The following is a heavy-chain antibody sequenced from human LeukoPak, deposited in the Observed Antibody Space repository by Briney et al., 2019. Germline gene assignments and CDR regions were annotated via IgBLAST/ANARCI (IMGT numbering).Heavy chain of an antibody. D-gene: IGHD6-13*01. CDR3: ARSEQQLVPNWFDP. V-gene: IGHV4-39*07. CDR1: GGSISSSSYY. CDR2: IYYSGST. Sequence: PSETLSLTCTVSGGSISSSSYYWGWIRQPPGKGLEWIGNIYYSGSTYYNPSLESRVTMSLDTSKNQFSLKLSSVTAADTAVYYCARSEQQLVPNWFDPWGQGTLVTVSS. J-gene: IGHJ5*02.